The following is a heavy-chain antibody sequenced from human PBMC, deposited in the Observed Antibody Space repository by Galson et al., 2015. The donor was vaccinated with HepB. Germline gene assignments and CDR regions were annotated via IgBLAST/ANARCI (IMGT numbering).Heavy chain of an antibody. CDR1: GDSVSSNSAA. Sequence: CAISGDSVSSNSAAWNWIRQSPSRGLEWLGRTYYRSKWYNDYAVSVKSRITINPDTSKNQFSLQLNSVTPEDTAVYYCARECTGGVCPSEAFDIWGQGTMVTVSS. J-gene: IGHJ3*02. V-gene: IGHV6-1*01. CDR3: ARECTGGVCPSEAFDI. D-gene: IGHD2-8*02. CDR2: TYYRSKWYN.